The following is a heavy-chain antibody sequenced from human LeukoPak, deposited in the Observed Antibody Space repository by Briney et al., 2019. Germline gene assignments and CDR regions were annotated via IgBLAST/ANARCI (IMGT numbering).Heavy chain of an antibody. D-gene: IGHD6-13*01. CDR3: ARRSYSSSYNWFDP. Sequence: ASVKVSCKASGFTFTNYAINWVRQAPGQGLEWMGWISAYNGNSNYAQKLQGRVTMTTDTSTGTAYMELRSLRSDDTAVYYCARRSYSSSYNWFDPWGQGTLVTVSS. V-gene: IGHV1-18*01. CDR2: ISAYNGNS. J-gene: IGHJ5*02. CDR1: GFTFTNYA.